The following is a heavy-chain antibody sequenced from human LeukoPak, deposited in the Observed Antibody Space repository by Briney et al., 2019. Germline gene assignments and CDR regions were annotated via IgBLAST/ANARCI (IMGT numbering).Heavy chain of an antibody. CDR3: ASTFQGNFDY. V-gene: IGHV4-38-2*02. D-gene: IGHD2/OR15-2a*01. Sequence: SETLSLTCTVSGYSISSGYYWGWIRQPPGKGLEWIGSIYHSGSTYYNPSLKSRVTISVDTSKNQFSLKLSSVTAADTAVYYCASTFQGNFDYWGQGTLVTVSS. J-gene: IGHJ4*02. CDR2: IYHSGST. CDR1: GYSISSGYY.